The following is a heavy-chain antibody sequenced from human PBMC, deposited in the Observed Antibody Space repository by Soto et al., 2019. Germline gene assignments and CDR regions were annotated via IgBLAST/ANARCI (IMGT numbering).Heavy chain of an antibody. V-gene: IGHV1-18*01. CDR2: ISAYNGNT. CDR1: GYTFTCYG. D-gene: IGHD6-13*01. J-gene: IGHJ6*02. Sequence: GASLKGSCKASGYTFTCYGICWVRQSPGQGLEWMGWISAYNGNTNYAQKLQGRVTMTTDTSTSTAYMELRSLRSDDTAVYYCARDQVSLHSSSWYLQWHYYYGMDVWGQGTTVTVSS. CDR3: ARDQVSLHSSSWYLQWHYYYGMDV.